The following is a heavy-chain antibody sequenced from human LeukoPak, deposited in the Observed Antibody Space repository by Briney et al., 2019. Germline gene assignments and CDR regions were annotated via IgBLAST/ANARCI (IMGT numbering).Heavy chain of an antibody. CDR3: ARQGSGWYYFDY. D-gene: IGHD6-19*01. Sequence: SETLSLTCTVSGGSISSSSYYWGWIRQPPGKGLEWIGSIYYSGSTYYNPSLKSRVTISVDTSKNQFSLKLSSVTAADTAVYYRARQGSGWYYFDYWGQGTLVTVSS. CDR2: IYYSGST. J-gene: IGHJ4*02. CDR1: GGSISSSSYY. V-gene: IGHV4-39*01.